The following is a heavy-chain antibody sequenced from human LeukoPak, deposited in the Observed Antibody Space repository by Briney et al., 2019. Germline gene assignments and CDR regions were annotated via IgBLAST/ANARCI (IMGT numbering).Heavy chain of an antibody. J-gene: IGHJ5*02. CDR1: GYTLTELS. D-gene: IGHD6-13*01. CDR3: ATDPFSSSWYPVDWFDP. V-gene: IGHV1-24*01. CDR2: FDPEDGET. Sequence: ASVKVSCKVSGYTLTELSMHWVRQAPGKGLEWMGGFDPEDGETIYAQKFQGRVTMTEDTSTDTAYMELSSLRSEDTAVYYCATDPFSSSWYPVDWFDPWGQGTLVTVSS.